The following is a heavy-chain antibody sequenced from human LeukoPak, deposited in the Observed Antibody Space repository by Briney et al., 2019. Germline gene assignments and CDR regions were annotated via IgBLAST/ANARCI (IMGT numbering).Heavy chain of an antibody. J-gene: IGHJ4*02. CDR2: INPNSGGT. CDR3: ARANALYCSSTSCLFDY. V-gene: IGHV1-2*02. D-gene: IGHD2-2*01. CDR1: GYTFTGHY. Sequence: ASVKVSCKASGYTFTGHYMHWVRQAPGQGLEWMAWINPNSGGTYYAQNFHDRITMTRDTSISTAYIELSRLRSDDTGIYYCARANALYCSSTSCLFDYWGQGTLVTVSS.